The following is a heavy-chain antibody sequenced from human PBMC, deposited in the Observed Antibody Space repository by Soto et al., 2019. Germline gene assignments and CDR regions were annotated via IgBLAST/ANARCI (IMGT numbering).Heavy chain of an antibody. V-gene: IGHV3-23*01. D-gene: IGHD7-27*01. Sequence: GGSLRLSCAASGFTFSSYAMSWVRQAPGKGLEWVSAISGSGGSTYYADSVKGRFTISRDSYKNTQYLQMNSRKAEDTEVYYCAKDVSDWGKDAFDIWGQGTMVAVSS. CDR3: AKDVSDWGKDAFDI. J-gene: IGHJ3*02. CDR2: ISGSGGST. CDR1: GFTFSSYA.